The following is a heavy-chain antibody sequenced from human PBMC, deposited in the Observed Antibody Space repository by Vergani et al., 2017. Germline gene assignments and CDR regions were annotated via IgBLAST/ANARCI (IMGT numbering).Heavy chain of an antibody. Sequence: QVQLVESGGGVVQPGRSLRLSCAASGFTFSSYGMHWVREAPGKGLEWVAVISHDGMNKYFADSVKGRFTISRDKSTNTLYLQMNSLRAEDTAVYYCAKALELYYYYYGMDVWGQGP. CDR3: AKALELYYYYYGMDV. D-gene: IGHD1-7*01. CDR1: GFTFSSYG. J-gene: IGHJ6*02. CDR2: ISHDGMNK. V-gene: IGHV3-30*18.